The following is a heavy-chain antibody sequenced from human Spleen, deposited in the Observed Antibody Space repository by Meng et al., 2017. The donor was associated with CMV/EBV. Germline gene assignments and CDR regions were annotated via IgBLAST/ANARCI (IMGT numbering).Heavy chain of an antibody. Sequence: GGSLKISCAASGFTFSSYGMHWVRQAPGKGLEWVSYISSSGSTIYYADSVKGRFTISRDNAKNSLYLQMNSLRAEDTAVYYCAREAGDGMDVWGQGTTVTVSS. CDR2: ISSSGSTI. CDR3: AREAGDGMDV. J-gene: IGHJ6*02. CDR1: GFTFSSYG. V-gene: IGHV3-48*04.